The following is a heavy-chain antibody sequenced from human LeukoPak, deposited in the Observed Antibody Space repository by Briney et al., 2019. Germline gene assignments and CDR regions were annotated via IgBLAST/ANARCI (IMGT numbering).Heavy chain of an antibody. D-gene: IGHD3-3*01. CDR1: GITFSSHA. J-gene: IGHJ5*02. CDR2: ISGSGGST. V-gene: IGHV3-23*01. Sequence: PGGSLRLSCAASGITFSSHAMTWVRQAPGKGLEWVSAISGSGGSTYYADSVKGRFTISRDNSKNTLYLQMNSLRAEDTAVYYCARQEGPIFGVVSPGGWFDPWGQGTLVTVSS. CDR3: ARQEGPIFGVVSPGGWFDP.